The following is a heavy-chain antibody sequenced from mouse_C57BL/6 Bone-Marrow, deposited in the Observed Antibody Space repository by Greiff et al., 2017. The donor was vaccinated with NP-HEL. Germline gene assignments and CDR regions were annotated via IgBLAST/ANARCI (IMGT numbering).Heavy chain of an antibody. Sequence: VKLQQSGAELARPGASVKLSCKASGYTFTSYGISWVKQRTGQGLEWIGEIYPRSGNTYYNEKFKGKATLTADKSSSTAYMELRSLTSEDSAVYFCARGGAYYGSSYWYFDVWGTGTTVTVSS. D-gene: IGHD1-1*01. J-gene: IGHJ1*03. V-gene: IGHV1-81*01. CDR1: GYTFTSYG. CDR3: ARGGAYYGSSYWYFDV. CDR2: IYPRSGNT.